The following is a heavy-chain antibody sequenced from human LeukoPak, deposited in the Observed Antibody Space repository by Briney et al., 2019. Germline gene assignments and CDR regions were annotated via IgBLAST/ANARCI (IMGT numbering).Heavy chain of an antibody. J-gene: IGHJ4*02. CDR1: GYTFTSYG. Sequence: GASVKVSCKASGYTFTSYGISWVRQAPGQGLEWMGWISAYNGNTNYAQKLQGRVTMTTDTSTSTAYMELRSLRSDDTAVYYCARDPLYPGIAVGGMDYWGQGTLVTVSS. CDR2: ISAYNGNT. D-gene: IGHD6-19*01. V-gene: IGHV1-18*01. CDR3: ARDPLYPGIAVGGMDY.